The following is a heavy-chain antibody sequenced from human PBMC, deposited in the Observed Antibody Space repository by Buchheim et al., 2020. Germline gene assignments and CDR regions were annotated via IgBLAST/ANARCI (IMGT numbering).Heavy chain of an antibody. D-gene: IGHD6-19*01. J-gene: IGHJ4*02. Sequence: EVQLLESGGGLVQPGGSLRLSCAAYGFTFSSYAMSWVRQAPGKGLEWVSSISGSDYTTYYGDSVKGRFTISRDNAKNTLYLQMNSLRAEDTAVYYCAKGGGSGWYGGWGQGTL. CDR2: ISGSDYTT. V-gene: IGHV3-23*01. CDR3: AKGGGSGWYGG. CDR1: GFTFSSYA.